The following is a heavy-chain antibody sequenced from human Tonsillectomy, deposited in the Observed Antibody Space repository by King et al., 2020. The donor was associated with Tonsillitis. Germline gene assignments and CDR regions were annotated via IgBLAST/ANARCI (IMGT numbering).Heavy chain of an antibody. D-gene: IGHD6-19*01. J-gene: IGHJ4*02. CDR3: VLASGWYWFDY. CDR1: GYSFSSYE. Sequence: VQLVESGGGLVQPGGSLRLSCAASGYSFSSYEMNWVRQAPGKGLEWVSYISSSGDTKYYADSVKGRFTISRDNAKNSLYLQMNSLRAEDTAVYYCVLASGWYWFDYWGQGTLVTVSS. CDR2: ISSSGDTK. V-gene: IGHV3-48*03.